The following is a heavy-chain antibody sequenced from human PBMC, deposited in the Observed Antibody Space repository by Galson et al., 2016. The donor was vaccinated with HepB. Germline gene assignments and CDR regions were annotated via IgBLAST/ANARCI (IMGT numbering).Heavy chain of an antibody. CDR3: ARAAGQGYSGSGSRLDL. CDR2: INPSSSYI. Sequence: SLRLSCAASGFTFSGYSGNWVRQAPGKGLEWISYINPSSSYIYYTASVKGRFTISRDNAKNSLYPHMNSLRGEDTAIYYCARAAGQGYSGSGSRLDLWGLGTLVTVSS. J-gene: IGHJ5*02. V-gene: IGHV3-21*01. CDR1: GFTFSGYS. D-gene: IGHD3-10*01.